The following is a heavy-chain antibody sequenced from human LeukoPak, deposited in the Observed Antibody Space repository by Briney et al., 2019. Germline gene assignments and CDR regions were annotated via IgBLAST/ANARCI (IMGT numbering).Heavy chain of an antibody. CDR1: GGSFSGYY. D-gene: IGHD3-16*02. J-gene: IGHJ4*02. Sequence: SETLSLTCAVYGGSFSGYYWSWIRQPPGKGLEWIGEINHSGSTNYNPSLKSRVTISVDTSKNQFSLKLSSVTAADTAVYYCAGTPIWGSYRYTQLVRPGVDYWGQGTLVTVSS. CDR3: AGTPIWGSYRYTQLVRPGVDY. CDR2: INHSGST. V-gene: IGHV4-34*01.